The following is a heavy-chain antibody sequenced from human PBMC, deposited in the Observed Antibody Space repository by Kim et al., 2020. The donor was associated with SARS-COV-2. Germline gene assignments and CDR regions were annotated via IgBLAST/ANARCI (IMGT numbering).Heavy chain of an antibody. V-gene: IGHV5-51*01. Sequence: TTYGRSFEGHVTISADKSITTAYLQWDNLAASDTALYYCARQGVSEASFDVWGQGTLVTVSS. D-gene: IGHD3-3*01. CDR2: T. CDR3: ARQGVSEASFDV. J-gene: IGHJ4*02.